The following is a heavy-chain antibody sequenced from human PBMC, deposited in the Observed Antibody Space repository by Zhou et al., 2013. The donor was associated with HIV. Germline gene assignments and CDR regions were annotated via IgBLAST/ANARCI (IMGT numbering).Heavy chain of an antibody. CDR3: ARDRTDYYDSSAYYPNWFDP. CDR2: VSGYNGVT. V-gene: IGHV1-18*01. CDR1: GYTFTSYG. Sequence: QVQLVQSGAEVKKAGASVKVSCKTSGYTFTSYGISWVRQAPGQGLEWMGWVSGYNGVTNYAQRFHGRVTMTMDTSITTAYMELSRLRSDDTAVYYCARDRTDYYDSSAYYPNWFDPWGQGTLVTVSS. J-gene: IGHJ5*02. D-gene: IGHD3-22*01.